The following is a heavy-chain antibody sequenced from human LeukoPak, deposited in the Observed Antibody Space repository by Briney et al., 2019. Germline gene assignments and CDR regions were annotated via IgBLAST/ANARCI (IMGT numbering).Heavy chain of an antibody. Sequence: SETLSLTCTVSGNSISSYYWSRIRQPAGKGLEWIGRIYTSGSTNYNPSLKSRVTMSVDTSKNQFSLNLSSVTAADTAVYYCARETTGLARYFDYWGQGTLVTVSS. V-gene: IGHV4-4*07. J-gene: IGHJ4*02. CDR3: ARETTGLARYFDY. D-gene: IGHD4-11*01. CDR2: IYTSGST. CDR1: GNSISSYY.